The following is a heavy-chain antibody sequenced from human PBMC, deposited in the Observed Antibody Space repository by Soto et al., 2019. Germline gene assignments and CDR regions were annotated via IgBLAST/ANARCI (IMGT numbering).Heavy chain of an antibody. CDR3: ARDSSGWYYYYYGMDV. J-gene: IGHJ6*02. CDR2: IKQDGSEK. D-gene: IGHD6-19*01. V-gene: IGHV3-7*04. Sequence: GGSLRLSCAASGFTFSSYWMSWVRQAPGKGLEWVANIKQDGSEKYYVDSVKGRFTISRDNAQNSLYLQMNSLRAEDTAVYYCARDSSGWYYYYYGMDVWGQGTTVTVSS. CDR1: GFTFSSYW.